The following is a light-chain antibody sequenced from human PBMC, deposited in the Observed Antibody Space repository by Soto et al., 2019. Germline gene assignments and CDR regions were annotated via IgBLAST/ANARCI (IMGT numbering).Light chain of an antibody. CDR1: QSVSIW. J-gene: IGKJ2*01. V-gene: IGKV1-5*01. CDR3: QYDSS. CDR2: DAA. Sequence: DIQRTQSPSTLSASVGDRVTITCRASQSVSIWLAWYQQKPGKAPRLLIYDAASLKTGVPSRLSGSGSGTNFTLTISSLQPDDFATYYCQYDSSFGQGTKVDIK.